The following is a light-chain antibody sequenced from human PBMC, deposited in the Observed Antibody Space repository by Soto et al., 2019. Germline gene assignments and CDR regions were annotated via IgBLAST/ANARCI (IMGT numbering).Light chain of an antibody. Sequence: QLVLTQPPSASGTPGQRVTISCSGSSSNIGSNTVNWYQQLPGTAPKLLIYSNNQRPSGVPVRFSGSKSGTSASLAISGLQSEDEADYYCAAWDDSLNGVVFGGGTQLTVL. V-gene: IGLV1-44*01. J-gene: IGLJ2*01. CDR3: AAWDDSLNGVV. CDR1: SSNIGSNT. CDR2: SNN.